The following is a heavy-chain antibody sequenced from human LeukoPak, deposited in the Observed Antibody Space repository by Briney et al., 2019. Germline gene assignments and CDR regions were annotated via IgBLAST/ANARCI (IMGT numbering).Heavy chain of an antibody. CDR3: ARGNFYDNKGYSPELRY. Sequence: ASVKVSCKTSGYTFTSYYIHWLRQAPGQRFEWMGWSDPKSGATKYEHFQGRVTMTRDTSISTAYMELSRLTSDDRAVYYCARGNFYDNKGYSPELRYWGQGTLVTVSS. CDR1: GYTFTSYY. V-gene: IGHV1-2*02. D-gene: IGHD3-10*01. J-gene: IGHJ4*02. CDR2: SDPKSGAT.